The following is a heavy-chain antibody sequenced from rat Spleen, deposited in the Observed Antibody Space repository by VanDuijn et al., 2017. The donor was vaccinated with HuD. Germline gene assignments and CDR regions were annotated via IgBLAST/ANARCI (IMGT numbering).Heavy chain of an antibody. D-gene: IGHD4-3*01. CDR3: ATWKFGVY. J-gene: IGHJ2*01. CDR2: ISYDGSST. Sequence: EVQLVESGGGLVQPGRSMKLSCAASGFTFSNYGMAWVRQAPTKGLEWVATISYDGSSTYYRDSVKGRFTISRDNAKSTLYLQMDSLRSEDTATYYCATWKFGVYWGQGVMVTVSS. CDR1: GFTFSNYG. V-gene: IGHV5-29*01.